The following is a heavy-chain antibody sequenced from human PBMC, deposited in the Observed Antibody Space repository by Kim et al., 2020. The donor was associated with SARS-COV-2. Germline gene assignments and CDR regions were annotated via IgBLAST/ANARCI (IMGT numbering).Heavy chain of an antibody. D-gene: IGHD3-22*01. V-gene: IGHV3-11*05. Sequence: VKGRLPISRDNAKNALYLQMNRRGAEDTAVYYCARGAPHTYYYDSSGYDYWGQGTLVTVSS. J-gene: IGHJ4*02. CDR3: ARGAPHTYYYDSSGYDY.